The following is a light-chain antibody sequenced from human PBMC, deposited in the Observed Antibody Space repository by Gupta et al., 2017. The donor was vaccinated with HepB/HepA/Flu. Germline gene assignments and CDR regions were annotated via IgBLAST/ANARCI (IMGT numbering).Light chain of an antibody. CDR1: SSNLGNNY. CDR3: GTWDSSLSAGRV. CDR2: DNN. Sequence: QSVLTPPPSVSAAPGPKGTISFSGSSSNLGNNYVSWYQQLPGTAPKLLIYDNNKRPSGIPDRFSGSKSGTSATLGITGLQTGDEADYYCGTWDSSLSAGRVLGGGTKLTVL. V-gene: IGLV1-51*01. J-gene: IGLJ3*02.